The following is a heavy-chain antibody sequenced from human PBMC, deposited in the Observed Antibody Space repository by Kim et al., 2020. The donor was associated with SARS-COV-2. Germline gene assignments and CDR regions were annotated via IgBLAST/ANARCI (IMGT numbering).Heavy chain of an antibody. CDR1: GGSFSGYY. Sequence: SETLSLTCAVYGGSFSGYYWSWIRQPPGKGLEWIGEINHSGSTNYNPSLKSRVTISVDTSKNQFSLKLSSVTAADTAVYYCAREGYCSSTSCYEDYWGQGTLVTVSS. CDR3: AREGYCSSTSCYEDY. CDR2: INHSGST. V-gene: IGHV4-34*01. D-gene: IGHD2-2*01. J-gene: IGHJ4*02.